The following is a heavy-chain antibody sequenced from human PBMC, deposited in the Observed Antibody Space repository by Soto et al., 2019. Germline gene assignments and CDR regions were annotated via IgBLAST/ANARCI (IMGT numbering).Heavy chain of an antibody. J-gene: IGHJ4*02. CDR3: ARGAAAGTDGMTVPFDY. D-gene: IGHD6-13*01. CDR1: GYTFTSYY. V-gene: IGHV1-46*01. CDR2: INPSGGST. Sequence: ASVKVSCKASGYTFTSYYMHWVRQAPGQGLEWMGIINPSGGSTSYAQKFQGRVTMTRDTSTSTVYMELSSLRSEDTAVYYCARGAAAGTDGMTVPFDYWGQGTLVTVSS.